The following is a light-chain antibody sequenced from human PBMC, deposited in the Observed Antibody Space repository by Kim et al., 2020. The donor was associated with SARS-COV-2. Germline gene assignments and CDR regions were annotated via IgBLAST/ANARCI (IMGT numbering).Light chain of an antibody. CDR1: SIRSYY. CDR3: NSRDSNDNVV. CDR2: GKN. Sequence: ALGQTVRITSQGDSIRSYYATWYQQKPGQAPILVIYGKNNRPSGIPDRFSGSSSGNTASLTITGTQAGDEADYYCNSRDSNDNVVFGGGTQLTVL. V-gene: IGLV3-19*01. J-gene: IGLJ2*01.